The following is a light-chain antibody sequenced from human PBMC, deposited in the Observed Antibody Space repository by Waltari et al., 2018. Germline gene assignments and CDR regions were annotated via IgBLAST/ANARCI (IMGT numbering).Light chain of an antibody. V-gene: IGLV1-51*01. J-gene: IGLJ2*01. CDR1: SSNIGNGY. CDR3: GTWDSSLSTVV. CDR2: DKI. Sequence: QSVLTQPPSVSAPPGQKATMSCSGSSSNIGNGYVSWYQHVPGTAPKLLIYDKIKRPSGIPDRSSASKSGTSATLDITGLQTGDEADYFCGTWDSSLSTVVFGGGTKLTVL.